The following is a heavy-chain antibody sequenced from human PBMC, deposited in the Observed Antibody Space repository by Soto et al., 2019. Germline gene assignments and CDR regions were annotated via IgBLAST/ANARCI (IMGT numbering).Heavy chain of an antibody. CDR2: ISSNGVGT. CDR3: ARRARPDFYYMDV. V-gene: IGHV3-64*01. CDR1: GFTLSGYA. J-gene: IGHJ6*03. Sequence: SGGSLRLSCAAPGFTLSGYAMDWVRQAPGKGLEYVSGISSNGVGTYYANSVQGRFTISRDNSKNTVYLQMGSLRPEDMAVYYCARRARPDFYYMDVWGKGTTVTVSS. D-gene: IGHD6-6*01.